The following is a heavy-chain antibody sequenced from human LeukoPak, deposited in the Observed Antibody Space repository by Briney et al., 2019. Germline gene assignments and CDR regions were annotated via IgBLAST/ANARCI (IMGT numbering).Heavy chain of an antibody. D-gene: IGHD6-19*01. J-gene: IGHJ4*02. CDR3: AKSRYSSDRNFDY. V-gene: IGHV3-23*01. Sequence: PGGSLRLSCAASGFTFGSYGMSWVRQAPGKGLEWVSAISGSGGSTYYADSVKGRFTISRDNSKNTLYLQMNSLRAEDTAVYYCAKSRYSSDRNFDYWGQGTLVTVSS. CDR1: GFTFGSYG. CDR2: ISGSGGST.